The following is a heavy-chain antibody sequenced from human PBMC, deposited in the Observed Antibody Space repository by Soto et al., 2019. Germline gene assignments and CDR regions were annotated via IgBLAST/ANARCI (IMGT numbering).Heavy chain of an antibody. D-gene: IGHD3-22*01. V-gene: IGHV3-48*01. CDR3: ARGDDSSGYYYPPLDY. J-gene: IGHJ4*02. CDR2: ISSSSSTI. Sequence: EVQLVESGGGLVQPGGSLRLSCAASGFTFSSYSMNWVRQAPGKGLEWVSYISSSSSTIYYADSVKGRFTISRDNAKNSLYLQMNSLSAEDTAVYYCARGDDSSGYYYPPLDYWGQGTLVTVSS. CDR1: GFTFSSYS.